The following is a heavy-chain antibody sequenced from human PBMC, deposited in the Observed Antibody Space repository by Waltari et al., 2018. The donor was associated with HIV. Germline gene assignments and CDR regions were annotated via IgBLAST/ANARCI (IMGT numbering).Heavy chain of an antibody. CDR2: VDPNTGDT. CDR1: GYTFTASY. CDR3: VRQMPFYDAFDI. V-gene: IGHV1-2*02. D-gene: IGHD2-2*01. J-gene: IGHJ3*02. Sequence: QVQLLQSGAEVKKPGASVNVSCKAPGYTFTASYIHWVRQAPGQGLGLMGWVDPNTGDTNYAEKFQARVTMARDASTRTVSRELSRLRSEDTAVYYCVRQMPFYDAFDIWGQGTLVTVSA.